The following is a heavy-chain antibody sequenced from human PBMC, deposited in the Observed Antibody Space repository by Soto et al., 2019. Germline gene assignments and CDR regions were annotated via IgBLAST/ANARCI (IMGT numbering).Heavy chain of an antibody. CDR3: AKDQIVPQANGWYTGFDY. V-gene: IGHV3-30*18. Sequence: GGSLRLSCAASGFTFSSYGMHWVRQAPGKGLEWVAVISYDGSNKYYADSVKGRFTISRDNSKNTLYLQMNSLRAEDTAVYYCAKDQIVPQANGWYTGFDYWGQGTLVTVSS. D-gene: IGHD6-19*01. J-gene: IGHJ4*02. CDR2: ISYDGSNK. CDR1: GFTFSSYG.